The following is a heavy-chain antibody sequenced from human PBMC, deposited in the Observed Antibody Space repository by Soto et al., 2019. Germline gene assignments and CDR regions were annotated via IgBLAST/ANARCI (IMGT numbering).Heavy chain of an antibody. V-gene: IGHV3-30-3*01. J-gene: IGHJ4*02. D-gene: IGHD3-10*01. CDR2: ISYDGSNK. CDR1: GFTFSSYA. Sequence: QVQLVESGGGVVQPGRSLRLSCAASGFTFSSYAMHWVRQAPGKGLEWVAVISYDGSNKYYADSVKGRFTISRDNSKNTLYLQMNSLRAEDTAVYYCARGPPMVRGVMSPGHFDYWGQGTLVTVSS. CDR3: ARGPPMVRGVMSPGHFDY.